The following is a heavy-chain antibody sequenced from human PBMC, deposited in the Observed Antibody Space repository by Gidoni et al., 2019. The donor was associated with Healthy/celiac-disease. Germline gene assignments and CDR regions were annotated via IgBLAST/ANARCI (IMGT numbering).Heavy chain of an antibody. D-gene: IGHD3-16*01. CDR3: ARDIMITFGGEKILMNWFDP. Sequence: QVQLVQSGAEVKKPGASVKVSCKASGYTFTIYAMHWVRQAPGQRLELMGWINAGNGNTKYSQKFQGRVTITRDTSASTAYMELSSLRSEDTAVYYCARDIMITFGGEKILMNWFDPWGQGTLVTVSS. CDR2: INAGNGNT. J-gene: IGHJ5*02. CDR1: GYTFTIYA. V-gene: IGHV1-3*01.